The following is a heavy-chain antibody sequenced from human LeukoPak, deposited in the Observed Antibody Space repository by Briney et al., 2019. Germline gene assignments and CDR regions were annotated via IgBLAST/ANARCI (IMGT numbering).Heavy chain of an antibody. CDR2: ISDSGGST. Sequence: PGGTLRLSCAASGFTFSSYGMSWVRQAPGKGLEWVSVISDSGGSTYYADSVKGRFTTSRDNSKDTLYLQMNSLRAEDTAVYYCAKGGAVSSKSITWLRGTRRYYYYMDVWGKGTTVTISS. D-gene: IGHD3-10*01. CDR3: AKGGAVSSKSITWLRGTRRYYYYMDV. V-gene: IGHV3-23*01. CDR1: GFTFSSYG. J-gene: IGHJ6*03.